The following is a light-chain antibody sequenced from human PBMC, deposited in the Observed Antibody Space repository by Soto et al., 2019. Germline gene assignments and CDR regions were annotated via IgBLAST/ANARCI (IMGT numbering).Light chain of an antibody. J-gene: IGLJ2*01. V-gene: IGLV1-44*01. CDR1: SSNIGSNT. Sequence: QAVVTQPPSASGTPGQRVTISCSGSSSNIGSNTVNWYQQLPGTAPKLPIYSNNQRPSGVPDRFSGSKSGTSASLAISGLQSEDEPDYYCAAWDDSLNGVVFGGGTKLTVL. CDR3: AAWDDSLNGVV. CDR2: SNN.